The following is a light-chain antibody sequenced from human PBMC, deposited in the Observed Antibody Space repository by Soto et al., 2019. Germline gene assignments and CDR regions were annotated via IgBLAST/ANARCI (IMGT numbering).Light chain of an antibody. CDR3: QQYNSYPYT. V-gene: IGKV1-5*01. CDR2: DAS. J-gene: IGKJ2*01. CDR1: QSITTW. Sequence: DIQMTQSPSTLSASVGYRVTITCRASQSITTWLAWYQQEPGKAPKLLIYDASSLESGVPSRFSGSGSGTEFTLTISSLQPDDFATYYCQQYNSYPYTFGQGSKLEIK.